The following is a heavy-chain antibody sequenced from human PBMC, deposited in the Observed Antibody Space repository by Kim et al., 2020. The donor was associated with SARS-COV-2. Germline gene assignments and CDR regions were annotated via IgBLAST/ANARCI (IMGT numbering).Heavy chain of an antibody. Sequence: GTTDYAAPGKGRFTISRDDSQSTLYLQMNSLKNEDTALYYCATDRGGLTHWGQGTLVTVSS. D-gene: IGHD3-16*01. CDR2: GTT. V-gene: IGHV3-15*01. CDR3: ATDRGGLTH. J-gene: IGHJ4*02.